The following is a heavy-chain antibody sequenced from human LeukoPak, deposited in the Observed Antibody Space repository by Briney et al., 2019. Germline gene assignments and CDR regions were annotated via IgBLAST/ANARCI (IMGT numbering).Heavy chain of an antibody. V-gene: IGHV3-23*01. CDR3: ARATQGGDAFDI. CDR1: GFTFSNYA. J-gene: IGHJ3*02. CDR2: IGGGGDKT. Sequence: GGSLRLSCAASGFTFSNYAMSWVRQAPGKGLEWVSGIGGGGDKTYYADSVKGRLSISRDNSKNTLYLQMDSLRAEDTAVYYCARATQGGDAFDIWGQGTMVTVSS. D-gene: IGHD3-16*01.